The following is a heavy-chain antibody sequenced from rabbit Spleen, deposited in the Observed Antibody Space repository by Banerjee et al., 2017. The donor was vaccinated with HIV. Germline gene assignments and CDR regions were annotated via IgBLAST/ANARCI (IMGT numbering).Heavy chain of an antibody. Sequence: QLVESGGGLVTLGGSLKLSCKASGIDFSSYGISWVRQAPGKGLEWIGYIDLVFGSTYYASWVNGRFTISSHNAQNTLYLQLNSLTVADTATYFCVRGASSSGYYNLWGQGTLVTVS. CDR2: IDLVFGST. J-gene: IGHJ4*01. CDR1: GIDFSSYG. CDR3: VRGASSSGYYNL. V-gene: IGHV1S7*01. D-gene: IGHD1-1*01.